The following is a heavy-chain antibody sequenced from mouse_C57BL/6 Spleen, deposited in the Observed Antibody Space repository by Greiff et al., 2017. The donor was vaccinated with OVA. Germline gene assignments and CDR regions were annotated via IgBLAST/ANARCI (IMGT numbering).Heavy chain of an antibody. J-gene: IGHJ4*01. CDR3: ARHGRDAMDY. V-gene: IGHV5-12*01. CDR1: GFTFSDYY. D-gene: IGHD1-1*01. Sequence: EVNLVESGGGLVQPGGPLKLSCAASGFTFSDYYMYWVRQTPEKRLEWVAYISNGGGSTYYPDTVKGRFTISRDNAKNTLYLQMSRLKSEDTAMYYCARHGRDAMDYWGQGTSVTVSS. CDR2: ISNGGGST.